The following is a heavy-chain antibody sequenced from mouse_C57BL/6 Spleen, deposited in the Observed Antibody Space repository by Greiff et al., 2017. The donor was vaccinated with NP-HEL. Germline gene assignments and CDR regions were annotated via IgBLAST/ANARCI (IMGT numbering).Heavy chain of an antibody. D-gene: IGHD2-10*01. CDR3: ARSSYYMDY. CDR2: IYPGDGDT. Sequence: QVQLQQSGPELVKPGASVKISCKASGYAFSSSWMNWVKQRPGKGLEWIGRIYPGDGDTNYNGKFKGKATLTADKSSSTAYMQLSSLTSEDSAVYFCARSSYYMDYWGQGTSVTVSS. V-gene: IGHV1-82*01. J-gene: IGHJ4*01. CDR1: GYAFSSSW.